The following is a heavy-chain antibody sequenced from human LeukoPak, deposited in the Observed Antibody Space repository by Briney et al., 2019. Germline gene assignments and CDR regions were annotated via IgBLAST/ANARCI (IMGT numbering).Heavy chain of an antibody. V-gene: IGHV4-38-2*02. CDR2: IYHSGST. Sequence: SETLSLTCTVSGYSISSGYYWGWIRQPPGKGREWIGSIYHSGSTYYNPSLKSRVTISVDTSKNQFSLKLSSVTAADTAVYYCARADLTLEGDFWSGYSFDYWGQGTLVTVSS. CDR3: ARADLTLEGDFWSGYSFDY. J-gene: IGHJ4*02. D-gene: IGHD3-3*01. CDR1: GYSISSGYY.